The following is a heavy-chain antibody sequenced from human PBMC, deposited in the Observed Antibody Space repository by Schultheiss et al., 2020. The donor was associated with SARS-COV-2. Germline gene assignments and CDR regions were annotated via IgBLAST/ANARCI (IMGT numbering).Heavy chain of an antibody. Sequence: SETLSLTCTVSGVSISSYCWNWIRQPPGKGLEWIGYIYYSGSTYYNPSLKSRVTISVDTSKNQFSLKLSSVTAADTAVYYCARGIGEWAAGILIPRYEGNWFDPWGQGTLVTVSS. CDR1: GVSISSYC. D-gene: IGHD6-13*01. CDR2: IYYSGST. V-gene: IGHV4-59*08. J-gene: IGHJ5*02. CDR3: ARGIGEWAAGILIPRYEGNWFDP.